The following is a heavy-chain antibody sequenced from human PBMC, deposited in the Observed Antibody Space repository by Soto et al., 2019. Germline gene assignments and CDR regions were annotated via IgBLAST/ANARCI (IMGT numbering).Heavy chain of an antibody. CDR1: GYTFTSYA. CDR3: ATDEGYSSGSTPFDY. Sequence: QVQLVQSGAEVKKPGASVKVSCKASGYTFTSYAMHWVRQAPGQRLEWMGWINAGNGNTKYSQKFQGRVTITRDTSASSAYIELSSLRSEDTAVSYCATDEGYSSGSTPFDYWGQGTLDTVSS. J-gene: IGHJ4*02. V-gene: IGHV1-3*01. CDR2: INAGNGNT. D-gene: IGHD6-19*01.